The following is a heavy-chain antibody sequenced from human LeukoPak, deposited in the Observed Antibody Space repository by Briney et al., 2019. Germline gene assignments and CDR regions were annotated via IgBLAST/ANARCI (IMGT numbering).Heavy chain of an antibody. V-gene: IGHV5-51*01. J-gene: IGHJ3*02. CDR1: GYSFTSYW. CDR3: ARRPAYYDFWSGYNDAFDI. D-gene: IGHD3-3*01. Sequence: GESLKISCKGSGYSFTSYWIGWVRQMPGKGLEWMGIIYPGDSDTRYSPSFQGQVAISADKSISTAYLQWSSLKASDTAMYYCARRPAYYDFWSGYNDAFDIWGQGTMVTVSS. CDR2: IYPGDSDT.